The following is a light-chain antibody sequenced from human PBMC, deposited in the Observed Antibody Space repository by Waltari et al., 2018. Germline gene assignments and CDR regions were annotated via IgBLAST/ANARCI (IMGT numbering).Light chain of an antibody. Sequence: IQLTQSPSSLSASVGDRVTITCRASQGISSYLAWYQQKPGKAPKLLIYAGSTLLNRVPSRFSGGGFGTDFTLTISSLQPEDFATYYCQQVNSYPFTFGPGTTVDIK. CDR3: QQVNSYPFT. V-gene: IGKV1-9*01. CDR1: QGISSY. CDR2: AGS. J-gene: IGKJ3*01.